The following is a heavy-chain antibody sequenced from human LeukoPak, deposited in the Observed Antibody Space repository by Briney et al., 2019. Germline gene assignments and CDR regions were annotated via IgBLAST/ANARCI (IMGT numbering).Heavy chain of an antibody. CDR1: GFTFSTYE. D-gene: IGHD1-26*01. Sequence: GGSLRLSCAASGFTFSTYEMNWVRQAPGKGLEWVSYITDSGRTIYYADSVKGRFTISRDNRKNSLHLQMNSLRAEDTALYYCARDRGGRYMYLQHWGQGTLVTVSS. CDR2: ITDSGRTI. CDR3: ARDRGGRYMYLQH. V-gene: IGHV3-48*03. J-gene: IGHJ1*01.